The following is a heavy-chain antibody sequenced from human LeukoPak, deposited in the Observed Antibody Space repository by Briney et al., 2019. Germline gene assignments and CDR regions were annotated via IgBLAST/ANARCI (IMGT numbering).Heavy chain of an antibody. D-gene: IGHD3-3*01. CDR1: GGSFSGYY. V-gene: IGHV4-34*01. CDR3: ARSNYDFWRNGLDV. J-gene: IGHJ6*02. CDR2: INHSGST. Sequence: PSETLSLTCAVYGGSFSGYYWSWIRQPPGKGLEWIGEINHSGSTNYNPSLKSRVTISVDTSKNQSSLKLSSVTAADTAVYYCARSNYDFWRNGLDVWGQGTTVTVSS.